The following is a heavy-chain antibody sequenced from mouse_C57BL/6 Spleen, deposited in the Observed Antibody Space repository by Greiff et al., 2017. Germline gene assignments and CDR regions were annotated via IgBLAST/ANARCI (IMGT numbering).Heavy chain of an antibody. Sequence: VQLQQPGPELVKPGASVKISCKASGYAFSSSWMNWVKQRPGKGLEWIGRIYPGDGDTNYNGKFKGKATLTADKSSSTAYMQLSSLTSEDYAVYFCASIYYGYAWFAYWGQGTLVTVSA. CDR1: GYAFSSSW. V-gene: IGHV1-82*01. J-gene: IGHJ3*01. CDR2: IYPGDGDT. CDR3: ASIYYGYAWFAY. D-gene: IGHD2-2*01.